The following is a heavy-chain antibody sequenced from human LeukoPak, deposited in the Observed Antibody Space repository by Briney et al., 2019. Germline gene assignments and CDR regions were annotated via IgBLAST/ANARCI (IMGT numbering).Heavy chain of an antibody. Sequence: GRSLRLSCAASGFTFSSYGMHWVRQAPGKGLEWVAVIWYDGSNKYYADSVKGRFTISRDNSKNTLYLQMNSLRAEDTAVYYCAKAVGWYFDLWGRGTLVTVSS. CDR1: GFTFSSYG. J-gene: IGHJ2*01. CDR2: IWYDGSNK. V-gene: IGHV3-33*06. CDR3: AKAVGWYFDL. D-gene: IGHD4-23*01.